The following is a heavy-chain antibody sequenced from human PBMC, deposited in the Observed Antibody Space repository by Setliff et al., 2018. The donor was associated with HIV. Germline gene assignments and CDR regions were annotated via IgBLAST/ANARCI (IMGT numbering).Heavy chain of an antibody. CDR1: GGSMSSYY. D-gene: IGHD3-9*01. J-gene: IGHJ5*01. V-gene: IGHV4-4*07. Sequence: PSVTLSLTCTLSGGSMSSYYWTWIRQPAGRGLEWIGHRYTTGSTSYNPSLKSRVTISVDTSKNQFSLKLSSVTAADTAVYYCARGPKPGLLDLTWFDSWGQGTLVTVSS. CDR2: RYTTGST. CDR3: ARGPKPGLLDLTWFDS.